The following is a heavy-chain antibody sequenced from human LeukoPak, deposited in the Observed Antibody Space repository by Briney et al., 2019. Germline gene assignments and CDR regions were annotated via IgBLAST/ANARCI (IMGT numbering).Heavy chain of an antibody. D-gene: IGHD6-13*01. CDR1: GYTFTGYY. V-gene: IGHV1-2*02. CDR2: INPNSGGT. CDR3: AREGAAAGRGDY. J-gene: IGHJ4*02. Sequence: GASVKVSCKASGYTFTGYYMHWVRQAPGQGLEWMGWINPNSGGTNYAQKFQGRVTMTRDTPISTAYMELSRLRPDDTAVYYCAREGAAAGRGDYWGQGTLVTVSS.